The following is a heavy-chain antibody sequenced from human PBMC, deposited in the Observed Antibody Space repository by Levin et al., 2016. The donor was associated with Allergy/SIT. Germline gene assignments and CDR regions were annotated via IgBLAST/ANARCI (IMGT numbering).Heavy chain of an antibody. J-gene: IGHJ4*02. CDR2: ISYDGSNK. CDR3: AKSSSGSYYEAIDY. D-gene: IGHD1-26*01. V-gene: IGHV3-30*18. Sequence: VRQAPGKGLEWVAVISYDGSNKYYADSVKGRFTISRDNSKNTLYLQMNSLRAEDTAVYYCAKSSSGSYYEAIDYWGQGTLVTVSS.